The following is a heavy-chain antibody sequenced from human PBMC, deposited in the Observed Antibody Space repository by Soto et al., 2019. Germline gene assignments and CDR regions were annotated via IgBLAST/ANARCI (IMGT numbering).Heavy chain of an antibody. D-gene: IGHD2-15*01. J-gene: IGHJ4*02. CDR3: ARFLGYCSGGSCTEFDY. CDR2: ISAYNGNT. V-gene: IGHV1-18*01. Sequence: ASVKVSCKASGYTFTSYGISWVRQAPGQGLEWMGWISAYNGNTNYAQKLQGRVTMTTDTSTSTAYMELRSLRSDDTAVYYCARFLGYCSGGSCTEFDYWGQGTLVTVSS. CDR1: GYTFTSYG.